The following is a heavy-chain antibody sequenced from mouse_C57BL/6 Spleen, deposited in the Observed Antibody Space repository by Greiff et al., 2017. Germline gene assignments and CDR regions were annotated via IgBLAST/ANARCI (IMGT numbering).Heavy chain of an antibody. CDR1: GYTFTSYW. J-gene: IGHJ1*03. CDR2: IEPNSGGT. CDR3: ARYSNFYWYFDF. V-gene: IGHV1-72*01. Sequence: QVQLQQPGAELVKPGASVKLSCKASGYTFTSYWMHWVKQRPGRGLEWIGRIEPNSGGTKYNEKFKRKATLTVDKPSSTAYMQLSSLTSEDSAVYYCARYSNFYWYFDFWCTGTTVTVSS. D-gene: IGHD2-5*01.